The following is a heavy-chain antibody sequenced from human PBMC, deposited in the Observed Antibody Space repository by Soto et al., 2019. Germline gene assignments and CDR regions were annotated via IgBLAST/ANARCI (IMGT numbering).Heavy chain of an antibody. CDR2: INAGNGNT. V-gene: IGHV1-3*01. D-gene: IGHD5-18*01. Sequence: ASVKVSCKASGHTFTSYAMHWVRQAPGQRLEWMGWINAGNGNTKYSQKFQGRVTITRDTSASTAYMELSSLRSEDTAVYYCAGFNGYSYDAFDIWGQGTMVTVSS. J-gene: IGHJ3*02. CDR3: AGFNGYSYDAFDI. CDR1: GHTFTSYA.